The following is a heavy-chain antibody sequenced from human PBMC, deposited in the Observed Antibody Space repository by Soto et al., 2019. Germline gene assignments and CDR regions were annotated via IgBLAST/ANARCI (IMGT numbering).Heavy chain of an antibody. J-gene: IGHJ5*02. Sequence: SVKVSCKASGGTFSSYAISWVRQAPGQGLEWMGGIIPIFGTANYAQKFQGRVTITADESTSTAYMELSSLRSEDTAVYYCARTVELHYYGSGSYYPGWFDPWGQGTLVTVSS. CDR3: ARTVELHYYGSGSYYPGWFDP. V-gene: IGHV1-69*13. D-gene: IGHD3-10*01. CDR1: GGTFSSYA. CDR2: IIPIFGTA.